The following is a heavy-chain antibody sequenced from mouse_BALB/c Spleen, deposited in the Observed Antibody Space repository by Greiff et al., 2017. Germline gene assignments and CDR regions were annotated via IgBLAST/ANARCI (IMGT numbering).Heavy chain of an antibody. J-gene: IGHJ2*01. Sequence: VQLQQSGAELMKPGASVKISCKATGYTFSSYWIEWVKQRPGHGLEWIGEILPGSGSTNYNEKFKGKATFTADTSSNTAYMQLSSLTSEDSAVYYCATPYGSPGFDYWGQGTTLTVSS. CDR2: ILPGSGST. D-gene: IGHD1-1*01. V-gene: IGHV1-9*01. CDR1: GYTFSSYW. CDR3: ATPYGSPGFDY.